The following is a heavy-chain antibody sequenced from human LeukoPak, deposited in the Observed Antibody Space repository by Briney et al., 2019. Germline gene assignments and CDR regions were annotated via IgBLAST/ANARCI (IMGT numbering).Heavy chain of an antibody. CDR2: ISSSGNKI. Sequence: PGGSLRLSCAASGFPFSSYEMNWVRQAPGKRLQWVSYISSSGNKIYYAASVKGRFTISRDNAKNSLYLQIDSLRAEDTAVYYCARGQRPQYTSTWYNWFDPWGQGTQVTVSS. J-gene: IGHJ5*02. V-gene: IGHV3-48*03. CDR1: GFPFSSYE. D-gene: IGHD2-2*01. CDR3: ARGQRPQYTSTWYNWFDP.